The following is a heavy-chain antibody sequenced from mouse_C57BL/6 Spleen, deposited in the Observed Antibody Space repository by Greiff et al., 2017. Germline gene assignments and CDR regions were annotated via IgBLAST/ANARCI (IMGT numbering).Heavy chain of an antibody. Sequence: VQLQQSGAELVRPGASVKLSCTASGFNIKDYYMHWVKQRPEQGLEWIGRIDPEDGDTEYAPKFQGKATMTADTSSNTAYLQLSILTSEDTAVYYCTTYGGSSSYYFDYWGQGTTLTVSS. CDR3: TTYGGSSSYYFDY. D-gene: IGHD1-1*01. V-gene: IGHV14-1*01. CDR2: IDPEDGDT. J-gene: IGHJ2*01. CDR1: GFNIKDYY.